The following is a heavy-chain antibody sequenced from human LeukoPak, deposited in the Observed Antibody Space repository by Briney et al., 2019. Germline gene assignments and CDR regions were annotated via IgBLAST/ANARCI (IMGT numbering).Heavy chain of an antibody. V-gene: IGHV1-69*04. Sequence: SVNLSCNASGCGFSCCAISLIRQAPAQGLGLMGSIIPILGIANYAQKFQGRVTITADKYTSTDYMELSSLRSEDTAVYYCASNDYYDSSGYDDEVGYHYYYGMDVWGQGTTVTVSS. CDR3: ASNDYYDSSGYDDEVGYHYYYGMDV. J-gene: IGHJ6*02. CDR2: IIPILGIA. CDR1: GCGFSCCA. D-gene: IGHD3-22*01.